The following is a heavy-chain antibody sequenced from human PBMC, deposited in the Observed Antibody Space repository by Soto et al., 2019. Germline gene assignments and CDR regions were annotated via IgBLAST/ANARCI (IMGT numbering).Heavy chain of an antibody. V-gene: IGHV3-33*01. Sequence: QVRLVESGGGVVQPGRSLRLSCEASGFTFSSYGIHWVRQAPGKGLEWVAFIWYDGSNKYYADSVKGRFSISRDNSKNTLYLLMNSLRAEDTAVYYCARGHGVATTMGWFDPWGQGTLVTVSS. CDR1: GFTFSSYG. CDR3: ARGHGVATTMGWFDP. J-gene: IGHJ5*02. CDR2: IWYDGSNK. D-gene: IGHD5-12*01.